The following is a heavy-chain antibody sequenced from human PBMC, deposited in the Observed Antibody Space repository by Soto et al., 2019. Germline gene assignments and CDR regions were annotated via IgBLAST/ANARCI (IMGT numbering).Heavy chain of an antibody. V-gene: IGHV1-18*04. J-gene: IGHJ4*02. D-gene: IGHD3-22*01. CDR1: GYTFTSYG. CDR3: ARPGRSTYYYDSSGYYALDY. Sequence: ASVKVSCKASGYTFTSYGISWVRQAPGQGLEWMGWISAYNGNTNYAQKLQGRVTMTTDTSTSTAYMELRSLRSDDTAVYYCARPGRSTYYYDSSGYYALDYWGQGTLVTVSS. CDR2: ISAYNGNT.